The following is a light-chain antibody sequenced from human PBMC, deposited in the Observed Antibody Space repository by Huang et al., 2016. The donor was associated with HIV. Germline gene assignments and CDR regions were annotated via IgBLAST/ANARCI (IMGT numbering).Light chain of an antibody. CDR2: KAS. Sequence: DIQMTQSPSTLSAFVGDRVTITCRTSHRISSWLAWYQQKPGKAPNLLLSKASNLERGVPSRFSGNGSGTEFTLTISGLQPDDLATYYCQQQWTFGQGTKVEI. CDR3: QQQWT. V-gene: IGKV1-5*03. CDR1: HRISSW. J-gene: IGKJ1*01.